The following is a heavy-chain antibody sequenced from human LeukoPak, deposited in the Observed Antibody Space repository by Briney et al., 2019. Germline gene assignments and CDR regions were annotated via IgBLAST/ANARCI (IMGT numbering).Heavy chain of an antibody. D-gene: IGHD1-26*01. V-gene: IGHV5-51*01. J-gene: IGHJ4*02. CDR3: AIMELRLGDPDY. CDR2: IYPGDSDT. CDR1: GYSFPSDW. Sequence: GESLKISCKGSGYSFPSDWIGWVRQMPGKGLEWMGSIYPGDSDTTYNPSFQGQATISADKSISTAYLQWSSLKASGTAMYYCAIMELRLGDPDYWGQGTLVTVSS.